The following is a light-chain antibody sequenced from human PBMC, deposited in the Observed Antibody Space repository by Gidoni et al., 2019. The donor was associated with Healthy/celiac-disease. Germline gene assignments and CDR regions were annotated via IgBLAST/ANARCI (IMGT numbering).Light chain of an antibody. CDR3: SSYTSSSTLEV. Sequence: QSALTQPASVSGSTGQSITISCNGTSSDVGGYNYVSWYQQHPCKAPKLMIYEVSNRPSGVSNRFSGSKSGNTASLTISGLQAEDDADYYCSSYTSSSTLEVFGGGTKLTVL. J-gene: IGLJ2*01. V-gene: IGLV2-14*01. CDR2: EVS. CDR1: SSDVGGYNY.